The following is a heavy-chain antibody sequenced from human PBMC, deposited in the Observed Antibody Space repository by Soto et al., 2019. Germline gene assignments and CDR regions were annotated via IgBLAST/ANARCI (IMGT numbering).Heavy chain of an antibody. CDR2: ISDGGRFT. V-gene: IGHV3-23*01. CDR3: AKSGPTNFFDH. Sequence: GGSLRLSCEASGFTFSTYAMSWVRQPPGKGLEWVSGISDGGRFTYYSDSVKGRLTISRDDSKNTLYLQINSLRADDSAIYFCAKSGPTNFFDHWGPGTLVTVSS. D-gene: IGHD1-26*01. J-gene: IGHJ4*02. CDR1: GFTFSTYA.